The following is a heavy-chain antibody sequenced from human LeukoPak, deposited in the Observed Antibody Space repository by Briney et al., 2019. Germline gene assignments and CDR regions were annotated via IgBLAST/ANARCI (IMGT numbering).Heavy chain of an antibody. CDR3: ARDWGSIKVIADY. V-gene: IGHV1-18*01. CDR2: ISSNSDNT. D-gene: IGHD7-27*01. J-gene: IGHJ4*02. CDR1: GYTFTSYG. Sequence: ASVKVSCKATGYTFTSYGISWVRQAPGQGPEWMGWISSNSDNTNYAQKFQGRVTMTTDTSTSTAYMELRSLRSDDTALYFCARDWGSIKVIADYWGQGTLVTVTS.